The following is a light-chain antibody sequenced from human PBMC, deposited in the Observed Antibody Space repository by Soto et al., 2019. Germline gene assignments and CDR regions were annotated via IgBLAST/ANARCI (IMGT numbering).Light chain of an antibody. V-gene: IGLV2-14*03. Sequence: QSALTQPASVSGSPGQSITISCTGSSSDVGGYNSVSWYQQHPGKVPKLVIYDVINRPSGISTRFSGSKSGNTASLTISGLQAEDEAHYCCSSYTSIGAAVIVAGGTKLAVL. CDR2: DVI. J-gene: IGLJ2*01. CDR1: SSDVGGYNS. CDR3: SSYTSIGAAVI.